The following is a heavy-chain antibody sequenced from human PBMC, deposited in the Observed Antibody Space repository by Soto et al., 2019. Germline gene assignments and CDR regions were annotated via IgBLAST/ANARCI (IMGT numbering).Heavy chain of an antibody. Sequence: SETLSLTCTVSGGSISSYYWSWIRQPPGKGLQWIGYIHYSETTNYNPSLRSRVTISVDTSKNQFSLKLRSVTAADTAVYYCARANGSSSWDNWFDPWGQGTLVTVSS. CDR2: IHYSETT. CDR3: ARANGSSSWDNWFDP. CDR1: GGSISSYY. D-gene: IGHD6-6*01. V-gene: IGHV4-59*13. J-gene: IGHJ5*02.